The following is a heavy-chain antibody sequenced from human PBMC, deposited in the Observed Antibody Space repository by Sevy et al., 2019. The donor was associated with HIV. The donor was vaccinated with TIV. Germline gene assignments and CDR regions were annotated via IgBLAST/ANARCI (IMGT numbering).Heavy chain of an antibody. CDR2: IWYDGTIK. Sequence: GESLKISCAASGFTFSSYFMHWVRQAPGKGLEWVALIWYDGTIKYYADYVKGRFTISRDNSKDTLFLQMNSLTPEDTAVYYCARGGGYCGGDCYSIDYWGQGALVTVSS. D-gene: IGHD2-21*02. CDR1: GFTFSSYF. V-gene: IGHV3-33*08. J-gene: IGHJ4*02. CDR3: ARGGGYCGGDCYSIDY.